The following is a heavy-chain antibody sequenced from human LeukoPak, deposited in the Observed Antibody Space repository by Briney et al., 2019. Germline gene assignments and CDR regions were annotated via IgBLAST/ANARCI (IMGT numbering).Heavy chain of an antibody. V-gene: IGHV3-30*03. CDR2: ISYDGSNK. D-gene: IGHD3-22*01. Sequence: PGGSLRLSCAASGFTFSSYGMHWVRQAPGKGLEWVAIISYDGSNKYYADSVKGRFTISRDNSKNTLYLQMNSLRAEDTAVYYCARDFSAYYYDSSGYADAFDIWGQGTMVTVSS. J-gene: IGHJ3*02. CDR1: GFTFSSYG. CDR3: ARDFSAYYYDSSGYADAFDI.